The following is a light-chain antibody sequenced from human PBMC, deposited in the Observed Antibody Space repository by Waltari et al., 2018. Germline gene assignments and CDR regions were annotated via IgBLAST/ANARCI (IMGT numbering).Light chain of an antibody. J-gene: IGKJ4*01. V-gene: IGKV3-15*01. Sequence: EIVMTQSPATLSVSPGERVTLSCRASQSISSYLAWYQQKPGQAPMLLIHDASTRATSIPARFGGSGSGTEFTLTISSLQSEDFAVYYCQQYDKWPLTFGGGTEVEIK. CDR1: QSISSY. CDR2: DAS. CDR3: QQYDKWPLT.